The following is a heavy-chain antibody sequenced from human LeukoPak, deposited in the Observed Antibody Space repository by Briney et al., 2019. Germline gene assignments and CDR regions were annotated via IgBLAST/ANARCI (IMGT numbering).Heavy chain of an antibody. CDR3: ARDLLSGSYYFDC. J-gene: IGHJ4*02. V-gene: IGHV3-7*03. CDR1: GFPFSSYW. Sequence: GSLRLSCVASGFPFSSYWMTWVRQAPGKGLEWVANIKQDGSKKSYVDSVKGRFTISRDNAKNTLYLQMNSLRAEDTAVYYCARDLLSGSYYFDCWGQGALVTVSS. D-gene: IGHD1-26*01. CDR2: IKQDGSKK.